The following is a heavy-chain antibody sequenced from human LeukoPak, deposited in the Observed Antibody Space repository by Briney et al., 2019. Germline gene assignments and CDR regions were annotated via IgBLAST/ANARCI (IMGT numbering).Heavy chain of an antibody. Sequence: PSETLSLTCTVSGGSISSSSYYWGWIRQPPGKGLEWIGSIYYSGSTYYNPSLKSRVTISVDTSKNQFPLKLSSVTAADTAVYYCASYYDFWSGYHNWFNPWGQGTLVTVSS. CDR3: ASYYDFWSGYHNWFNP. D-gene: IGHD3-3*01. CDR2: IYYSGST. CDR1: GGSISSSSYY. J-gene: IGHJ5*02. V-gene: IGHV4-39*01.